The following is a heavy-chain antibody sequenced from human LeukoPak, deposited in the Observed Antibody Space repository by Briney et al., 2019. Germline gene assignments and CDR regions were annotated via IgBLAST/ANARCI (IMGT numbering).Heavy chain of an antibody. D-gene: IGHD6-13*01. Sequence: GGSLRLSCAASGFTFSNYGMSWVRQAPGKGLEWVSAISGSGGSTYYADSVKGRFTISRDNSKNTLYLQMNSLRAEDTAVYYCAKTYSSSWYLDYFDYWGQGTLVTVSS. J-gene: IGHJ4*02. CDR1: GFTFSNYG. CDR2: ISGSGGST. CDR3: AKTYSSSWYLDYFDY. V-gene: IGHV3-23*01.